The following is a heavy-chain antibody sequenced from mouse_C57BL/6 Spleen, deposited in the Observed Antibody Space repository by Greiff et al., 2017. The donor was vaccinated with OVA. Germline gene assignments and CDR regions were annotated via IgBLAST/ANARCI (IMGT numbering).Heavy chain of an antibody. D-gene: IGHD1-1*01. Sequence: VQLQQPGAELVKPGASVKLSCKASGYTFTSYWMHWVKQRPGQGLEWIGMIPPNSGSTNYNEKFKSKATLTVDKSYSTAYMQLSSLTSEDSAVYYCALTTVVAPYWYFDVWGTGTTVTVSS. V-gene: IGHV1-64*01. CDR1: GYTFTSYW. J-gene: IGHJ1*03. CDR2: IPPNSGST. CDR3: ALTTVVAPYWYFDV.